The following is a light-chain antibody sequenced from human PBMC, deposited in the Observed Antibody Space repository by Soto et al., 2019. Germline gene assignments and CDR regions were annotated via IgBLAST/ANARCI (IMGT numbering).Light chain of an antibody. CDR1: QSVSSN. Sequence: EIVMTQSPATLSVSPGERATLSCRASQSVSSNLAWYKQKPGKAPRLLIYAASTRATDIPSRFSGSGSGTEFTLTISTLQSEDFAVYYCQQYNNWPLLTFGPGTKVDIK. V-gene: IGKV3-15*01. J-gene: IGKJ3*01. CDR2: AAS. CDR3: QQYNNWPLLT.